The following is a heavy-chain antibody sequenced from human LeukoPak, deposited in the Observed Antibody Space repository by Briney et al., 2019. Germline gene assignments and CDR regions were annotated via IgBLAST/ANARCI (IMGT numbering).Heavy chain of an antibody. J-gene: IGHJ5*02. V-gene: IGHV1-18*01. CDR3: ARAQYYDFWSGFPLLFDP. Sequence: ASVKVSCKASGYTFTSYGISWVRQAPGQGLEWMGWISAYNGNTNYAQKLQGRVTMTTDTSTSTAYMELRSLRSDDTAVYYCARAQYYDFWSGFPLLFDPWGQGTLVTVS. CDR1: GYTFTSYG. CDR2: ISAYNGNT. D-gene: IGHD3-3*01.